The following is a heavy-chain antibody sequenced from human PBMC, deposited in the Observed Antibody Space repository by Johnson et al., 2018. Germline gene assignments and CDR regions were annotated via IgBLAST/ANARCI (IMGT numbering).Heavy chain of an antibody. CDR1: GFSFSSYS. CDR3: ARSPALELGLHRGMDV. D-gene: IGHD7-27*01. Sequence: VQLQESGGGLVKPGESLRLSCSASGFSFSSYSMHWVRQSPGEGLEWVSSIDTSRTYILYADSVTARITISRDNAKNSLHLQMNSRRGEDTALYNCARSPALELGLHRGMDVWDQGTTGTVSS. J-gene: IGHJ6*02. V-gene: IGHV3-21*01. CDR2: IDTSRTYI.